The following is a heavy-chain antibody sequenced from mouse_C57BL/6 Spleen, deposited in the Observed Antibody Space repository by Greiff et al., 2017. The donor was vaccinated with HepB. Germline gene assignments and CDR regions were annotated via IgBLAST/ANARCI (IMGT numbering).Heavy chain of an antibody. D-gene: IGHD1-1*01. Sequence: VQLVESGPGLVVPSQSLSITCTVSGFSLTSYGVSWVRQPPGKGLEWLGVIWGDGSTNYHSALISRLSISKDNSKSQVFLKLNSLQTDDTATYYCAKQITTVVASHWYAMDYWGQGTSVTVSS. CDR2: IWGDGST. V-gene: IGHV2-3*01. J-gene: IGHJ4*01. CDR1: GFSLTSYG. CDR3: AKQITTVVASHWYAMDY.